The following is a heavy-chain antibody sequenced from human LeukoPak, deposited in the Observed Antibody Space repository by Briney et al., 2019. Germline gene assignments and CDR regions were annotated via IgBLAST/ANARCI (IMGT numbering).Heavy chain of an antibody. Sequence: SETLSLTCSVSGDSIDSYYWGWIRQPPGKGLEWIGYIYYSGSTNYNPSLKSRLTISVDTSKNQFSLRLSSVTAADTAVYYCARLTKRNDPFAIWGQGTMVTVSS. V-gene: IGHV4-59*01. CDR3: ARLTKRNDPFAI. J-gene: IGHJ3*02. D-gene: IGHD1-14*01. CDR1: GDSIDSYY. CDR2: IYYSGST.